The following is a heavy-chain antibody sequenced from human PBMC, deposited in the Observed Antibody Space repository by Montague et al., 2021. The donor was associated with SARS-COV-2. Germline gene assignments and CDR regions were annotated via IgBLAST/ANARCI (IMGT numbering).Heavy chain of an antibody. Sequence: TLSLTCAASGGSISSGGYSWNWIRQPPGKGLEWIGYIYHSGSTNYNPSLKSPVTISVDTSKNQFSLKLSSVTAADTAVYYCARGDVEMATIKSGGPFYHFDYWGQGTLVTVSS. CDR1: GGSISSGGYS. V-gene: IGHV4-30-2*01. D-gene: IGHD5-24*01. J-gene: IGHJ4*02. CDR2: IYHSGST. CDR3: ARGDVEMATIKSGGPFYHFDY.